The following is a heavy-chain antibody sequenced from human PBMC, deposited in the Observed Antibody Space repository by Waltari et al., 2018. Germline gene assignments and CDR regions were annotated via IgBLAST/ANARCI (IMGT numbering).Heavy chain of an antibody. J-gene: IGHJ3*02. V-gene: IGHV4-39*01. CDR2: VYYSGST. CDR1: VGSFRIDNYY. Sequence: QLQLSESGPGLVRPSETLSLTCTVSVGSFRIDNYYWGWIPQPPGKGLEWIGSVYYSGSTYYNKSLKSRVSISADTSRNQFSLELSSVTAADTSLYFCARHCVAYGGAFDIWGQGTMVTVSS. D-gene: IGHD4-17*01. CDR3: ARHCVAYGGAFDI.